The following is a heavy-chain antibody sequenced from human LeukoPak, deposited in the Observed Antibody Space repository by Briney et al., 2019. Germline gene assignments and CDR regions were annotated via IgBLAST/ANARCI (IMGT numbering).Heavy chain of an antibody. J-gene: IGHJ6*02. D-gene: IGHD6-13*01. CDR3: AILASAAQTYYYYGMDV. V-gene: IGHV1-8*01. CDR1: GYTFTTFD. Sequence: ASVNVSCKASGYTFTTFDINWVRQATGQGLEWMGWMNPNSDTTGYAQKFQGRVTMTWHTSIGTAYMELSSLGSEDTAVYYCAILASAAQTYYYYGMDVWGQGTTVTVSS. CDR2: MNPNSDTT.